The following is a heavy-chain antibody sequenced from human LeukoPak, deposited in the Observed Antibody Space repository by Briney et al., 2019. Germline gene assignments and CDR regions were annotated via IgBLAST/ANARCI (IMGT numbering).Heavy chain of an antibody. CDR3: ARERRGYGYGTLDP. V-gene: IGHV3-30*04. Sequence: GRSLRLSCVASGIDFNVYEFHWVRQSPGKGLEWVALISDNGLRTEYAESLKGRFTVSRDNSKSTVDLQMNNLRVEDTAVYFCARERRGYGYGTLDPWGQGTLVTVSS. J-gene: IGHJ5*02. CDR2: ISDNGLRT. CDR1: GIDFNVYE. D-gene: IGHD5-12*01.